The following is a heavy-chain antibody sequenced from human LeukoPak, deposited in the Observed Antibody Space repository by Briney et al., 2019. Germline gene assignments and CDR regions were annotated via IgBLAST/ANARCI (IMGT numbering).Heavy chain of an antibody. D-gene: IGHD3-3*01. Sequence: GGSLRLSCAASGFTFSSYSMNWVRQAPGKGLEGVSSISNSSSYIYYADSVKGRFTISRDNAKNSLYLQMNSLRAEDTAVYYCARVTIFGVENDDYWGQGTLVTVSS. CDR3: ARVTIFGVENDDY. V-gene: IGHV3-21*01. CDR1: GFTFSSYS. J-gene: IGHJ4*02. CDR2: ISNSSSYI.